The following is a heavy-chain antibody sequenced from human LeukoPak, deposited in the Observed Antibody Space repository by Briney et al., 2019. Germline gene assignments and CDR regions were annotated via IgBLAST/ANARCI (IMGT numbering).Heavy chain of an antibody. V-gene: IGHV4-4*02. Sequence: SETLSLTCAVSGGSISSSNWWSWVRQPPGKGLEWIGEIYHSGSTNYNPSLKSRVTISVDKSKNQFSLKLSSVTAADTAVYYCARHFGFGAAAGTRGWFDPWGQGTLVTVSS. CDR3: ARHFGFGAAAGTRGWFDP. CDR1: GGSISSSNW. J-gene: IGHJ5*02. D-gene: IGHD6-13*01. CDR2: IYHSGST.